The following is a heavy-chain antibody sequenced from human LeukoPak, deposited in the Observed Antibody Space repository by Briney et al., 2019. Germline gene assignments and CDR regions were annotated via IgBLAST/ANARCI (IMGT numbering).Heavy chain of an antibody. V-gene: IGHV1-18*01. J-gene: IGHJ4*02. D-gene: IGHD3-10*01. CDR3: ARDADGSGTLLDY. Sequence: ASVKVSCKSSGYTFTIYGISWVRQAPGQGLEWMGWINAEDGDTRYAQNFQGRVTVTADTSTTTAYMDLRSLRSDDTAVYYCARDADGSGTLLDYWSQGTLVTVSS. CDR2: INAEDGDT. CDR1: GYTFTIYG.